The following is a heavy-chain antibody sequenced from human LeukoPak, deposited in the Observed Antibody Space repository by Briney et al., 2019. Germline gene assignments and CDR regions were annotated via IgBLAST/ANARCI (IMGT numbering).Heavy chain of an antibody. V-gene: IGHV4-30-4*07. CDR1: GVSISSGGYS. CDR3: ARSGHSSSSDFDY. CDR2: IYYSGST. Sequence: PSETLSLTCAVSGVSISSGGYSWSWIRQPPGKGLEWIGYIYYSGSTYYNPSLKSRVTISVDTSKNQFSLKLSSVTAADTAVYYCARSGHSSSSDFDYWGQGTLVTVSS. D-gene: IGHD6-6*01. J-gene: IGHJ4*02.